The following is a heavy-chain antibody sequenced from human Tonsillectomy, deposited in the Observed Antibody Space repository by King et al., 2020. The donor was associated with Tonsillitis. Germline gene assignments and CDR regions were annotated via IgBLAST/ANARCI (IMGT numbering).Heavy chain of an antibody. D-gene: IGHD2-2*01. CDR3: ARDWEGYCSSTSCYDRDWYFDL. J-gene: IGHJ2*01. CDR1: GCSISSYY. Sequence: VQLQESGPGLVKPSETLYLTCTVSGCSISSYYWSWIRQPPGKGLEWFGDIYYSGSTKYNPSLKSRVTISVDTSKNQFSLKLSSVTAADTAVYYGARDWEGYCSSTSCYDRDWYFDLWGRGTLVTVSS. V-gene: IGHV4-59*01. CDR2: IYYSGST.